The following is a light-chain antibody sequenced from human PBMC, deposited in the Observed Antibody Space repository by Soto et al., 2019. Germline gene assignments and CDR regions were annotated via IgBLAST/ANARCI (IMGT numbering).Light chain of an antibody. CDR3: QQYGSSQET. J-gene: IGKJ1*01. CDR2: GAS. Sequence: EIVLTQSPGTLSLSPGERATLSCRASQSVSSSYLAWYQQKTGLAPRLLIYGASSWATVISDRFSGSGSGTDFTLTITRLEPEDFAVYYCQQYGSSQETFGQGSKVDIK. CDR1: QSVSSSY. V-gene: IGKV3-20*01.